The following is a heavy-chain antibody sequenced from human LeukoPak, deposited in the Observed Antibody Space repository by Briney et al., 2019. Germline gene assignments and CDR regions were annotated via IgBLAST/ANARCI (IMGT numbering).Heavy chain of an antibody. CDR3: VKAESRGYYYYYGMDV. CDR2: ISGSGGST. D-gene: IGHD6-25*01. CDR1: GFTFSSYA. J-gene: IGHJ6*02. Sequence: GGSLRLSCAASGFTFSSYAMSWVRQAPGKGLKWVSIISGSGGSTHYADSVKGRFTISRDSSKNTLYLQMNSLRAEDTAVYYCVKAESRGYYYYYGMDVWGQGTTVTVSS. V-gene: IGHV3-23*01.